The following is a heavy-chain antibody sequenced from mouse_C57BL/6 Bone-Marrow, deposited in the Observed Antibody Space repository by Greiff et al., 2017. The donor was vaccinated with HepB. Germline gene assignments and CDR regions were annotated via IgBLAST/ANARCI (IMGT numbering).Heavy chain of an antibody. J-gene: IGHJ2*01. CDR2: IYPKSGNT. CDR1: GYTFTSYG. Sequence: QVQLQQSGAELARPGASVKLSCKASGYTFTSYGISWVKQRTGQGLEWIGEIYPKSGNTYYNEKFKGKATLTADKSSSTAYMELRSLTSEDSAVYFCALYYYGRDYWGQGTTLTVSS. CDR3: ALYYYGRDY. D-gene: IGHD1-1*01. V-gene: IGHV1-81*01.